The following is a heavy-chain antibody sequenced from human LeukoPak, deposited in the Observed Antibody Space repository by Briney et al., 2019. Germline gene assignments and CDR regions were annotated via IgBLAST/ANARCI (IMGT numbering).Heavy chain of an antibody. CDR2: IIPILGIA. CDR3: ARDGCSGGSCFFSY. Sequence: ASVKVSCKASGGTFSSYAISWVRQAPGQGLEWMGRIIPILGIANYAQKFQGRVTITADKSTSTAYMELSSLRSEDTAVYYCARDGCSGGSCFFSYWGQGTLVTVSS. CDR1: GGTFSSYA. J-gene: IGHJ4*02. D-gene: IGHD2-15*01. V-gene: IGHV1-69*04.